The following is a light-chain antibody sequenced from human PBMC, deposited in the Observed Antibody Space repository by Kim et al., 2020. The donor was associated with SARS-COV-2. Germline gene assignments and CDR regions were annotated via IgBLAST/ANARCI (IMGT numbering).Light chain of an antibody. V-gene: IGLV3-21*04. CDR1: NIGSKS. J-gene: IGLJ3*02. CDR2: YDD. CDR3: QLWNSSSDLWV. Sequence: APGKTASFTCGGHNIGSKSVHWYQQKAGQAPVLVIYYDDDRPSGIPERFSGSNSENTATLTISRVEAGDEADYYCQLWNSSSDLWVFGGGTQLTVL.